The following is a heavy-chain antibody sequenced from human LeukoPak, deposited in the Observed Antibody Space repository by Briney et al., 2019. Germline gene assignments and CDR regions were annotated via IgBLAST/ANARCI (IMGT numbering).Heavy chain of an antibody. V-gene: IGHV3-21*04. CDR3: ARCDSSGYYGTPFDY. CDR1: GFTFSSYS. CDR2: ISSSSSYI. D-gene: IGHD3-22*01. J-gene: IGHJ4*02. Sequence: GGSLRLSCAASGFTFSSYSMNWVRQAPGKGLEWVSSISSSSSYIYYADSVKGRFTISRDNAKNSLYLQMNSLRAEDTAVYYCARCDSSGYYGTPFDYWGQGTLVTVSS.